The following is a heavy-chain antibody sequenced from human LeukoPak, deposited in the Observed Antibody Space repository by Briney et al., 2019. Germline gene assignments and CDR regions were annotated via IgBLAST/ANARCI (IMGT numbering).Heavy chain of an antibody. CDR1: RFTFSSYV. CDR2: ITGSGTGT. V-gene: IGHV3-23*01. D-gene: IGHD3-16*01. Sequence: GRSLRLSCAASRFTFSSYVMSWVRQAPGKGLEWVSSITGSGTGTFYADSVRGRFTISRDNSKKTVYLQMNSLRVEDAAVYYCANGGGGFWGQGTLVTVSS. J-gene: IGHJ4*02. CDR3: ANGGGGF.